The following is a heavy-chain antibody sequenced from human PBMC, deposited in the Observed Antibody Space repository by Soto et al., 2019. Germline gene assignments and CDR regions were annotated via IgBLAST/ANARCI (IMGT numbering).Heavy chain of an antibody. V-gene: IGHV3-33*01. CDR3: ARLYCSASSCYSVGAFDI. Sequence: GGSLRLSCAASGFTFSSYGMHWVRQAPGKGLEWVALIWFDGSDKYYTESVKGRFTISRDNSKSTLYLQMNSLRAEDTAVYYCARLYCSASSCYSVGAFDIRGQATMVTVSS. CDR1: GFTFSSYG. D-gene: IGHD2-15*01. CDR2: IWFDGSDK. J-gene: IGHJ3*02.